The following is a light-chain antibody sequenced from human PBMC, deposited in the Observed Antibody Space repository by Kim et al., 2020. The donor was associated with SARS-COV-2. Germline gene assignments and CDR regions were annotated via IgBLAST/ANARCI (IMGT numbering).Light chain of an antibody. J-gene: IGKJ5*01. Sequence: SPGKRATLSCRASQSVSANLAWYHQKPGQAPRLLIYATSTRASGVPARFSGSGSGTEFTLTISSLQSDDFAVYYCQQYNDWPKITFGQGTRLEIK. CDR3: QQYNDWPKIT. CDR1: QSVSAN. V-gene: IGKV3D-15*01. CDR2: ATS.